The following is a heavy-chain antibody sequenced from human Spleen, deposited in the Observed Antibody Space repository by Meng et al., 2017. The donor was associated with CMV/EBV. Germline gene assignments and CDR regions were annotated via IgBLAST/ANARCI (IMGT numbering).Heavy chain of an antibody. Sequence: VQLQQGGPGLLKPSEALSLTCAGYGWSFSGYYWSWIRQPPGKGLEWIGEINHSGSTNYNPSLKSRVTISVDTSKNQFSLKLSSVTAADTAVYYCARGPRPLRFLEWLFGFDPWGQGTLVTVSS. CDR2: INHSGST. D-gene: IGHD3-3*01. CDR3: ARGPRPLRFLEWLFGFDP. CDR1: GWSFSGYY. V-gene: IGHV4-34*01. J-gene: IGHJ5*02.